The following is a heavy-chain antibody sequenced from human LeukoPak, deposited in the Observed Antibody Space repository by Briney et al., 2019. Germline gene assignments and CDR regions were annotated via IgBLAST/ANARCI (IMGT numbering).Heavy chain of an antibody. CDR2: ISAYNDNT. D-gene: IGHD6-6*01. J-gene: IGHJ4*02. CDR1: GYTFTNYG. Sequence: ASVKVSCKASGYTFTNYGISWVGQAPGQGLEGMGWISAYNDNTNYAQKLPGRVTMTTDTSTSTAYMELRSLRSDDTAVFYCARDTPSSLAARTIDYWGQGTLVTVSS. CDR3: ARDTPSSLAARTIDY. V-gene: IGHV1-18*01.